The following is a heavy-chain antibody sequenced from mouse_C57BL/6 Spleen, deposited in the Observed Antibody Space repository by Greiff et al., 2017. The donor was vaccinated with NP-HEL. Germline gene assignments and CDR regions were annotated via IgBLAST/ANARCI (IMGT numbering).Heavy chain of an antibody. CDR1: GYTFTDYY. D-gene: IGHD2-2*01. CDR2: INPNNGGT. Sequence: EVQLQQSGPELVKPGASVKISCKASGYTFTDYYMNWVKQSHGKSLEWIGDINPNNGGTSYNQKFKGKATLTVDKSSSTAYMELRSLTSEDSAVYYCARLIYYGYDDAMDYWGQGTSVTVSS. CDR3: ARLIYYGYDDAMDY. J-gene: IGHJ4*01. V-gene: IGHV1-26*01.